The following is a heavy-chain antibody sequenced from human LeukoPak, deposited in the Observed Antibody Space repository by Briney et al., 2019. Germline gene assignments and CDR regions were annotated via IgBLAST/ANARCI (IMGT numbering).Heavy chain of an antibody. Sequence: SETLSLTCAVHGGSLRDYYWSWISQPPGKGLEWLGEINQSGSTRYNPSLKSPVVILVDASKNQFSLKLNSVTAADTAVYYCARASSEPVISGYMDVWGRGTTVTVSS. CDR2: INQSGST. CDR3: ARASSEPVISGYMDV. J-gene: IGHJ6*03. V-gene: IGHV4-34*01. CDR1: GGSLRDYY. D-gene: IGHD1-14*01.